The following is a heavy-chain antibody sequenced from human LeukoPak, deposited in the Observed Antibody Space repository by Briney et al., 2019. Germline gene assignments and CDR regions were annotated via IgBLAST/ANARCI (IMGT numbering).Heavy chain of an antibody. V-gene: IGHV4-34*01. J-gene: IGHJ5*02. D-gene: IGHD3-3*01. Sequence: SETLSLTCAVYGGSFSGYYWSWIRQPPGKGLEWIGEINHSGSTNYNPSLKSRVTISVDTSKNQFSLKLSSVTAADTAMYYCASNYYDFWSGYANWFDPWGQGTLVTVSS. CDR1: GGSFSGYY. CDR3: ASNYYDFWSGYANWFDP. CDR2: INHSGST.